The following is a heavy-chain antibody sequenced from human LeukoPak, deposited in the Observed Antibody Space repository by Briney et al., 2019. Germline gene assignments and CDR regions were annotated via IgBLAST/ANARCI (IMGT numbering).Heavy chain of an antibody. Sequence: SETLSLTCTVSGGSISSYYWSWIRQPPGKGLEWIGYIYYSGSTNYNPSLKSRVTISVDTSKNQSSLKLSSVTAADTAVYYCARYYYDSSGYYAHFDYWGQGTLVTVSS. D-gene: IGHD3-22*01. CDR1: GGSISSYY. J-gene: IGHJ4*02. CDR3: ARYYYDSSGYYAHFDY. V-gene: IGHV4-59*08. CDR2: IYYSGST.